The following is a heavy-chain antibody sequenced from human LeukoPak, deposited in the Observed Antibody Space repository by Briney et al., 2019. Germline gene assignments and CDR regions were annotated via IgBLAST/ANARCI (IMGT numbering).Heavy chain of an antibody. CDR3: ARDLDIVVVPAAMGS. Sequence: WASVKVACKASGYTFTSYGISWVRQAPGQGLEWMGWISAYNGNTNYAQKLQGRVTMTTDTSTSTAYMELRSLRSDDTAVYYCARDLDIVVVPAAMGSRGQGTLVTVSS. CDR2: ISAYNGNT. CDR1: GYTFTSYG. J-gene: IGHJ4*02. V-gene: IGHV1-18*01. D-gene: IGHD2-2*03.